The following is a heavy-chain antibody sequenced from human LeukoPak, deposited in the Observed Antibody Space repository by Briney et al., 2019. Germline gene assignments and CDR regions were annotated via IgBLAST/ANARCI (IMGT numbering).Heavy chain of an antibody. CDR3: ATSYDSRVSDFDH. V-gene: IGHV3-23*01. CDR1: GFTFSSYA. Sequence: GGSLRLSCAASGFTFSSYAMSWVRQAPGKGLEWVSAISGSGGSTYYADSVKGRFTISGDNSKNTLYLQMNSLRAEDTAVYYCATSYDSRVSDFDHWGQGTLVTVSS. J-gene: IGHJ4*02. D-gene: IGHD3-22*01. CDR2: ISGSGGST.